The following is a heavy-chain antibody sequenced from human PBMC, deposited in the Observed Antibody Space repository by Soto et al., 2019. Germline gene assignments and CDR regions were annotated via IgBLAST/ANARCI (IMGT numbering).Heavy chain of an antibody. J-gene: IGHJ5*02. CDR2: ISWNSGSI. D-gene: IGHD6-13*01. V-gene: IGHV3-9*01. CDR1: GFTFDDYA. CDR3: AKDATYSSSLGNWFDP. Sequence: EVQLVESGGGLVQPGRSLRLSCAASGFTFDDYAMHWVRQAPGKGLEWVSGISWNSGSIGYADSVKGRFTISRDNXKXXLYLQMNSLRAEDTALYYCAKDATYSSSLGNWFDPWGQGTLVTVSS.